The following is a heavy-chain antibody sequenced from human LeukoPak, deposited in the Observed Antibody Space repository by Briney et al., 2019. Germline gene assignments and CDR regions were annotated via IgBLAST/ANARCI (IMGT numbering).Heavy chain of an antibody. Sequence: SETLSLTRNVSGGSFSTYYWGWIRQPPGKGLEWIGYIYYSGSTNYNPSHTTRVPMSLDTSKNQFSLTLSSVTAADTAVYYCARAVITFGGPVPKGFDCWGQGSLVTVSS. J-gene: IGHJ4*02. CDR3: ARAVITFGGPVPKGFDC. CDR1: GGSFSTYY. D-gene: IGHD3-16*01. V-gene: IGHV4-59*01. CDR2: IYYSGST.